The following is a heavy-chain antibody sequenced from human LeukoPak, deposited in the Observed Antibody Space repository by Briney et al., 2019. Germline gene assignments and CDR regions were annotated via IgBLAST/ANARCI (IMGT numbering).Heavy chain of an antibody. Sequence: GGSLRLSCAASGFTFSSYAMSWVRQAPGKGLEWVSAISGSGGSTYYADSVKGRFTISRDNSKNKLYLQMNSLRAEDTAVYYCAKEGKKRGYSYGQGVDYWGQGTLVTVSS. V-gene: IGHV3-23*01. D-gene: IGHD5-18*01. CDR1: GFTFSSYA. J-gene: IGHJ4*02. CDR2: ISGSGGST. CDR3: AKEGKKRGYSYGQGVDY.